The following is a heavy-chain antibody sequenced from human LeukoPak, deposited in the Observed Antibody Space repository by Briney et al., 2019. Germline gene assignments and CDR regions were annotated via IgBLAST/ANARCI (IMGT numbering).Heavy chain of an antibody. Sequence: GGSLRLXCSASGFTFITHGMHWGRQAPGKGLEWVAFIWSDGTHKFYADSVKGRFTISRDNSKNTVYLQMNSLRVDDTSVYFCTRDPPDSGWAFWSWGQGTLVTVSS. J-gene: IGHJ5*02. CDR1: GFTFITHG. D-gene: IGHD6-19*01. V-gene: IGHV3-33*01. CDR3: TRDPPDSGWAFWS. CDR2: IWSDGTHK.